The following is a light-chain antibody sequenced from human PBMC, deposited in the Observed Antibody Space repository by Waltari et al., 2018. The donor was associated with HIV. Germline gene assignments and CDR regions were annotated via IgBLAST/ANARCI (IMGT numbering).Light chain of an antibody. V-gene: IGLV1-44*01. CDR2: NNN. CDR3: AAWDDTLNGPV. CDR1: SSDIGSNR. J-gene: IGLJ3*02. Sequence: QSVLTQPPSASGTPGQRVTISCSGSSSDIGSNRVNWYQQLPGTAPKLLIYNNNQRPSGVPDQFSGSKSGTSASLAITGLQSEDEADYYCAAWDDTLNGPVFGGGTKLAVL.